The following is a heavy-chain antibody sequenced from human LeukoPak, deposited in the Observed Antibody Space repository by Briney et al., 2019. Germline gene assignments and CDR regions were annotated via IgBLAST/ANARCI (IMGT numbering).Heavy chain of an antibody. D-gene: IGHD3-3*01. CDR3: ARVASRIDTYYDFWSGWGYYFDY. V-gene: IGHV1-18*01. Sequence: ASVKVSCKASGYTFTSYGISWVRQAPGQGLEWMGWISAYNGNTNYAQKLQGRVTMTTDTSTSTAYMELRSLRSDDTAVYYCARVASRIDTYYDFWSGWGYYFDYWGQGTLVTVSS. J-gene: IGHJ4*02. CDR1: GYTFTSYG. CDR2: ISAYNGNT.